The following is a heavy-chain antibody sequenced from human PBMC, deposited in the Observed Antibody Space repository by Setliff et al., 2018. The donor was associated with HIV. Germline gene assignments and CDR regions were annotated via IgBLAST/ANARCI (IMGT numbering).Heavy chain of an antibody. J-gene: IGHJ3*02. V-gene: IGHV3-66*02. CDR3: AAQYLRVDDAFDI. CDR1: GFTVSTYY. D-gene: IGHD2-2*01. CDR2: IYSGGST. Sequence: HPGGSLRLSCAASGFTVSTYYMSWVRQAPGKGLEWVSTIYSGGSTYHADSVKGRFTISRDISKNTLYLQMNSLTSEDTAVYYCAAQYLRVDDAFDIWGQGTMVTVSS.